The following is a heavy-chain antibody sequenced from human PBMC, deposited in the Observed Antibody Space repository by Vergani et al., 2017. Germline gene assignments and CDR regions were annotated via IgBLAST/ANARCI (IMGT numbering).Heavy chain of an antibody. Sequence: QVQLVQSGAEVKKPGASVKVSCKASGYTFTSYYMHWVRQAPGQGLEWMGIINPSGGSTSYAQKFQGRVAMTRDTSTSTVYMELSSLRSEDTAVYYCARSLRPGGFDYWGQGTLVTVSS. J-gene: IGHJ4*02. V-gene: IGHV1-46*01. CDR2: INPSGGST. CDR1: GYTFTSYY. D-gene: IGHD1-14*01. CDR3: ARSLRPGGFDY.